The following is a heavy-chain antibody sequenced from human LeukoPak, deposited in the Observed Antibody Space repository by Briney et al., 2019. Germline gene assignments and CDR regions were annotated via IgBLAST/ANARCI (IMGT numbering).Heavy chain of an antibody. Sequence: GGSLRLSCAASGFTFSSYGMHWVRQAPGKGLEWVAVISYDGSNKYYADSVKGRFTISRDNAKNSLYLQMNSLRAEDTAVYYCASPGYCSSTSCHTPGAFDIWGQGTMVTVSS. J-gene: IGHJ3*02. D-gene: IGHD2-2*02. CDR3: ASPGYCSSTSCHTPGAFDI. CDR2: ISYDGSNK. CDR1: GFTFSSYG. V-gene: IGHV3-30*03.